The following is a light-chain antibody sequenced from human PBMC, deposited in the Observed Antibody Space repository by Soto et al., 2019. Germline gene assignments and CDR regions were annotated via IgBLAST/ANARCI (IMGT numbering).Light chain of an antibody. CDR3: CSYAGSSTLV. J-gene: IGLJ3*02. CDR1: SRNVGGYNL. Sequence: QSALTQPASVSGSPGQSITISCTGTSRNVGGYNLVSWYQQHPGKPPKLMIYEVSKRPSGVSNRFSGSKSGNTASLTISGLQAEDEADYYCCSYAGSSTLVFGGGTKLTVL. V-gene: IGLV2-23*02. CDR2: EVS.